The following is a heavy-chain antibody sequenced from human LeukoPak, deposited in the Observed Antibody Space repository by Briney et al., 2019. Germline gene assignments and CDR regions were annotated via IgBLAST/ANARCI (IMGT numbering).Heavy chain of an antibody. Sequence: PGGSLRLSCAASGFTFSSYGMHWVRQAPGKELEWVAVIWYDGSNKYYADSVKGRFTISRDNSKNTLYLQMNSLRAEDTAVYYCAKGGYCTNGVCSARHDAFDIWGQGTMVTVSS. D-gene: IGHD2-8*01. CDR2: IWYDGSNK. CDR3: AKGGYCTNGVCSARHDAFDI. J-gene: IGHJ3*02. CDR1: GFTFSSYG. V-gene: IGHV3-33*06.